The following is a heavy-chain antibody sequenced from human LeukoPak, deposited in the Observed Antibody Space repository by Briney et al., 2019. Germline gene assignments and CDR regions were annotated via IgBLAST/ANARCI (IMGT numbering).Heavy chain of an antibody. J-gene: IGHJ3*02. CDR3: ARDRGWGGAFDI. V-gene: IGHV3-66*02. CDR2: IYSGGST. Sequence: TGGSQRLSCAASGFTVSSNYMSWVRQAPGKGLEGVSVIYSGGSTYYADSVKGRFTISRDNSKNTLYLQMNSLKAEDTAVYYCARDRGWGGAFDIWGQGTMVTVSS. CDR1: GFTVSSNY. D-gene: IGHD3-16*01.